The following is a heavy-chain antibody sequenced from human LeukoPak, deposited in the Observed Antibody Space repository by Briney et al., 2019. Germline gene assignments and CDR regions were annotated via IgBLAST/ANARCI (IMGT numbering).Heavy chain of an antibody. CDR3: AKDYRMIAFGGVIGIDAFDI. CDR1: GFTFSSYS. CDR2: ISSVSTI. J-gene: IGHJ3*02. V-gene: IGHV3-48*01. D-gene: IGHD3-16*02. Sequence: QTGGSLRLSCAASGFTFSSYSMSWVRQAPGKGLEWVSYISSVSTIYHADSVKGRFTISRDNAKNSLYLQMNSLRAEDTALYYCAKDYRMIAFGGVIGIDAFDIWGQGTMVTVSS.